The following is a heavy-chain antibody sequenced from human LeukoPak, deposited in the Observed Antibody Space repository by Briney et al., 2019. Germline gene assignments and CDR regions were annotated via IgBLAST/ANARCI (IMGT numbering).Heavy chain of an antibody. J-gene: IGHJ5*02. CDR2: IYSGGST. CDR1: GFTFSSYS. CDR3: ARAGWLDP. V-gene: IGHV3-53*04. Sequence: GGSLRLSCAASGFTFSSYSMNWVRQAPGKGLEWVSVIYSGGSTYYADSVKGRFTISRHDSKNTLYLQMNTLRAEDTAVYYCARAGWLDPWGQGTLVTVSS.